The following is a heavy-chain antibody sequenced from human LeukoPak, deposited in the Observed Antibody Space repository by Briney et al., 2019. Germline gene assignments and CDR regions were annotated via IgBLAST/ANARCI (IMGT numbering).Heavy chain of an antibody. D-gene: IGHD1-26*01. Sequence: SETLSLTCTVSGGSISSDHWNWIRQPPGKGLEWIGCIYYSGSTYYNPSLKSRVTISVDMSKSQFSLRLTSVTAADTAVYYCARQPTSEPFFDYWGQGTLVTVSS. CDR2: IYYSGST. V-gene: IGHV4-59*01. CDR3: ARQPTSEPFFDY. J-gene: IGHJ4*02. CDR1: GGSISSDH.